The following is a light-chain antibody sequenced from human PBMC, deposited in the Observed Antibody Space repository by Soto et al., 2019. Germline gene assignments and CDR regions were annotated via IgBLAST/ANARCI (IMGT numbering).Light chain of an antibody. CDR1: QSVSSY. Sequence: EIVLTQSPATLSLSPGERATLSCRASQSVSSYLAWYQQKPGQAPRLLIYDASNRATGIPARFSGSGSGTDFTLTLSSLEPEDFAVYYCQQHSNWPLTFGQGTKVDIK. CDR3: QQHSNWPLT. J-gene: IGKJ1*01. V-gene: IGKV3-11*01. CDR2: DAS.